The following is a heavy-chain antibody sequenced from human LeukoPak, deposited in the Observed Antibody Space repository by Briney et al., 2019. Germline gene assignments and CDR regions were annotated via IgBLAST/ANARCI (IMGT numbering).Heavy chain of an antibody. V-gene: IGHV3-30-3*01. Sequence: PGGSLRLSCAASGFTFSSYAMHWVRQAPGKGLEWVAVISYDGSNKYYADSVKGRFTISRDNSKNTLYLQMNSLRAEDTAVYYCARDLDTAMAKGYYGMDVWGQGTTVTVSS. D-gene: IGHD5-18*01. CDR2: ISYDGSNK. CDR3: ARDLDTAMAKGYYGMDV. CDR1: GFTFSSYA. J-gene: IGHJ6*02.